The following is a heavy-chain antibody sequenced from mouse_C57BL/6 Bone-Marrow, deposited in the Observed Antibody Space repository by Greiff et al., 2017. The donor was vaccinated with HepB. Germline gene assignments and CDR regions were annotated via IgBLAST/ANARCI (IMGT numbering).Heavy chain of an antibody. CDR3: AREERWLLLDFDY. J-gene: IGHJ2*01. CDR1: GYTFTSYW. Sequence: QVQLKQSVAELVMPGASVKLSCKASGYTFTSYWMHWVKQRPGQGLEWIGEIDPSDSYTNYNQKFKGKSTLTVDKSSSTAYMQLSSLTSEDSAVYYCAREERWLLLDFDYWGQGTTLTVSS. CDR2: IDPSDSYT. D-gene: IGHD2-3*01. V-gene: IGHV1-69*01.